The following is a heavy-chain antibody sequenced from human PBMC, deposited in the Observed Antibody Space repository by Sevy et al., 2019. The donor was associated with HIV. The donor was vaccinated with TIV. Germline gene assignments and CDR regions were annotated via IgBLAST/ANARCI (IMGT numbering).Heavy chain of an antibody. J-gene: IGHJ5*02. V-gene: IGHV4-38-2*01. CDR1: GYSISSGYY. CDR3: ARGKDRDIAVAGPGPGWFDP. Sequence: SETLSLTCAVSGYSISSGYYWGWIRQPPGKGLEWIGSIYHSGSTYYNPSLKSRVTISVDTSKNQFSLKLSSVTAADTAVYYCARGKDRDIAVAGPGPGWFDPWGQGTLVTVSS. CDR2: IYHSGST. D-gene: IGHD6-19*01.